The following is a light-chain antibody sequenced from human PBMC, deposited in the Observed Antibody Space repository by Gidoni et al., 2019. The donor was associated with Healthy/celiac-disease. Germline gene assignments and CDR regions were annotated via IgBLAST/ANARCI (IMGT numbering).Light chain of an antibody. CDR1: QSISSW. CDR3: QQYNSYSRT. V-gene: IGKV1-5*03. Sequence: DIQMTQSPSTLSASVGDRVTITCRARQSISSWLAWNQQKPGKAPKLLIYKASSLESGVPSRFSGSGSGTEFTLTISSLQPDDFATYYCQQYNSYSRTFGQGTKVEIK. CDR2: KAS. J-gene: IGKJ1*01.